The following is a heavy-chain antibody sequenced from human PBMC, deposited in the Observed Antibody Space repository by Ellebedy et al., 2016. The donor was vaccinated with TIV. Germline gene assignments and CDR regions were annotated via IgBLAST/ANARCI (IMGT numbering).Heavy chain of an antibody. D-gene: IGHD4-23*01. CDR1: GGSISSYY. J-gene: IGHJ5*02. V-gene: IGHV4-4*07. Sequence: SETLSLXXTVSGGSISSYYWSWIRQPAGKGLEWIGRIYTSGSTNYNPSLKSRVTMSVDTSKNQFSLKLSSVTAADTAVYYCARRRRDYGGNGDWFDPWGQGTLVTVSS. CDR3: ARRRRDYGGNGDWFDP. CDR2: IYTSGST.